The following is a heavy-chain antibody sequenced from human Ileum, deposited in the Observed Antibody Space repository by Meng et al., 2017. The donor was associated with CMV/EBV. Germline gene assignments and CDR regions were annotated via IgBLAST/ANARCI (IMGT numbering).Heavy chain of an antibody. D-gene: IGHD3-16*01. CDR3: AGDGGFSDP. CDR1: GLTVSGNS. Sequence: LVGPLWGGYGQLVRSSRLSCAASGLTVSGNSMNWVRQAPGKGLEWVSLMYSSGSTKYADSVKGRFTISRDNSKNTLYLQMNSLRVEDTAVYYCAGDGGFSDPWGQGTLVTVSS. J-gene: IGHJ5*02. CDR2: MYSSGST. V-gene: IGHV3-66*01.